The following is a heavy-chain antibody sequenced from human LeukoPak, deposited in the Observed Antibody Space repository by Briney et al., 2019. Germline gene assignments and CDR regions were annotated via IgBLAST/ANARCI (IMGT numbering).Heavy chain of an antibody. D-gene: IGHD6-13*01. CDR1: GFTFSSYS. CDR3: ARGYSSSWYGAFDI. Sequence: GGSLRLSCGASGFTFSSYSMNWVRQAPGKGLEWVSYISSSSSTIYYADSVKGRFTISRDNAKNSLYLQMNSLRAEDTAVYYCARGYSSSWYGAFDIWGQGTMVTVSS. J-gene: IGHJ3*02. CDR2: ISSSSSTI. V-gene: IGHV3-48*01.